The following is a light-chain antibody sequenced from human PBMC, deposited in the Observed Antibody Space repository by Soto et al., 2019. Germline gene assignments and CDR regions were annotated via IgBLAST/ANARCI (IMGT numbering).Light chain of an antibody. CDR3: AAWDDSLNAWV. CDR2: SNN. V-gene: IGLV1-44*01. J-gene: IGLJ3*02. CDR1: SSNIGSNT. Sequence: QTVVTQPPSASGTPGQRVTISCSGSSSNIGSNTVNWYQQVPGTAPKLLIYSNNQRPSGVPDRFSGSKSGTSASLAISGLQSEDETDYYCAAWDDSLNAWVFGGGTKLTVL.